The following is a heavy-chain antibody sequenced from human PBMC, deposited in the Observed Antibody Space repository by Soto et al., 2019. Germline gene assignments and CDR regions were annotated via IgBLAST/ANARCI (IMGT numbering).Heavy chain of an antibody. V-gene: IGHV1-8*01. Sequence: ASVKVSCKASGDTFTTYNINWVRQATGQGLEWMGWMNPNSGNTGYAQKFQDRITLTRDASITTAYMELSSLRSDDTAVYFCVRYGVAATYWGQGTLVTVSS. CDR2: MNPNSGNT. CDR1: GDTFTTYN. D-gene: IGHD2-21*02. J-gene: IGHJ4*02. CDR3: VRYGVAATY.